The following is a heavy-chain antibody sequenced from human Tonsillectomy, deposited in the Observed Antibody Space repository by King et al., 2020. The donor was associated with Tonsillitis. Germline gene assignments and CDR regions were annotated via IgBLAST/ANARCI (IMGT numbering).Heavy chain of an antibody. CDR2: IDYSGSS. CDR1: GGSISSSSYY. Sequence: QLQESGPGLVKPSETLSLTCTVSGGSISSSSYYWGWIRQPPGKGLEWIGSIDYSGSSYYNPSLKSRVTISVDTSKNQFSLKLSSVTAADTAVNYCARHSPPRETYYYDSSGYSDGGYFDYWGQGTLVTVSS. CDR3: ARHSPPRETYYYDSSGYSDGGYFDY. D-gene: IGHD3-22*01. J-gene: IGHJ4*02. V-gene: IGHV4-39*07.